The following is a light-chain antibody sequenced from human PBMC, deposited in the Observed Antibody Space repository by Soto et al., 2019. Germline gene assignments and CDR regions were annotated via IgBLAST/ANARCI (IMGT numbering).Light chain of an antibody. V-gene: IGLV1-40*01. Sequence: QSVLTQPPSVSGAPGQRVTISCTGSSSNIGAGHDVHWYQQVPGTAPKLLVSGNTNRPSGVPDRFSGSNSGTSASLAITGLQAEDEADYYCQSFDSSLNGWVFGGGTKLTAL. CDR3: QSFDSSLNGWV. J-gene: IGLJ3*02. CDR2: GNT. CDR1: SSNIGAGHD.